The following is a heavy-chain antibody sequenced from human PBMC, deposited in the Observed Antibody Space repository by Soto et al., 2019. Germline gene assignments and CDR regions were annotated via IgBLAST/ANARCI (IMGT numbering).Heavy chain of an antibody. J-gene: IGHJ4*02. V-gene: IGHV3-23*01. CDR3: LTSGLGTGRYFFPD. CDR2: ISASGGST. D-gene: IGHD3-9*01. Sequence: GGSLRLSCLASELTSGSYAMRWARQAPGKGLEGVSGISASGGSTYYADSVKGRFTTSRDNSKNTLYLQINSLRAEYTAVYYFLTSGLGTGRYFFPDWARGTWVTGSS. CDR1: ELTSGSYA.